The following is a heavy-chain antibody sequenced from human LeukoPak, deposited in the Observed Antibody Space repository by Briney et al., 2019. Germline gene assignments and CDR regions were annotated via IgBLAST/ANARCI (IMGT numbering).Heavy chain of an antibody. CDR2: ITGDGSGA. Sequence: GGSLRLSCAASGFTFSSYWMHWVRQAPGKGLVWVSRITGDGSGANYADSVKGRFTISRDNAKNTLYLQMNSLRAEDTAVYYCARFAVTTAGDYWGQGTLVTVSS. D-gene: IGHD1-1*01. V-gene: IGHV3-74*01. CDR1: GFTFSSYW. CDR3: ARFAVTTAGDY. J-gene: IGHJ4*02.